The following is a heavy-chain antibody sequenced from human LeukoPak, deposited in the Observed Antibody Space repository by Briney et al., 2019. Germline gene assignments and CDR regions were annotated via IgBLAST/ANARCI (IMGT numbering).Heavy chain of an antibody. CDR2: ISGDGTAR. CDR1: RFTSSSYW. CDR3: VRGRGSYGWFDP. D-gene: IGHD3-10*01. J-gene: IGHJ5*02. V-gene: IGHV3-74*01. Sequence: GGSLRLSCAASRFTSSSYWMHWVRQVPGKGLVWASRISGDGTARNYADPVKGRFTISRDDAKNTVDLQMNSLRGEDTAVYYCVRGRGSYGWFDPWGQGTLVTVSS.